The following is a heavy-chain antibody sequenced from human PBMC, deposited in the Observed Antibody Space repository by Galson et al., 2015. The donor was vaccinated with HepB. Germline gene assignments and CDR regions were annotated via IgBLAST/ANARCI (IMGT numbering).Heavy chain of an antibody. V-gene: IGHV3-15*01. CDR1: GFTFSNAW. CDR2: IKSKTDGGTT. J-gene: IGHJ4*02. Sequence: SLRLSCAASGFTFSNAWMSWVRQAPGKGLEWVGRIKSKTDGGTTDYAEPVKGRFTISRDDSKNTLYLQMNSLKTEDTAVHYCTLGDYGAPFYWGQGTLVTVSS. CDR3: TLGDYGAPFY. D-gene: IGHD4-17*01.